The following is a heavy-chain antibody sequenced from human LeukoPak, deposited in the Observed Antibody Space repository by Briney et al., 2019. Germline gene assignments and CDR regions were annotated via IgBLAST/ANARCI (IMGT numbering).Heavy chain of an antibody. CDR1: GGSLSGYY. V-gene: IGHV4-34*01. D-gene: IGHD3-10*01. CDR2: INHSGST. Sequence: SETLSLTCAVYGGSLSGYYWSWIRQPPGKGLEWIGEINHSGSTNYNPSLKSRVTISVDTSKNQFSLKLSSVTAADTAVYYCASRRFGDESFDYWGQGTLVTVSS. CDR3: ASRRFGDESFDY. J-gene: IGHJ4*02.